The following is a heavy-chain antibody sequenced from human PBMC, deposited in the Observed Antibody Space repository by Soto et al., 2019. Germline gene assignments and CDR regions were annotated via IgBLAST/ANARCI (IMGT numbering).Heavy chain of an antibody. V-gene: IGHV4-61*01. CDR2: IYYSGST. Sequence: SETLSLTCTVSGGSVSSGSYYWSWIRQPPGKGLEWIGYIYYSGSTNYNPSLKSRVTISVDTSKNQFSLKLSSVTAADTAVYYCARDPYSYGYGGYYYYGMDVWGQGTTVTVSS. D-gene: IGHD5-18*01. J-gene: IGHJ6*02. CDR3: ARDPYSYGYGGYYYYGMDV. CDR1: GGSVSSGSYY.